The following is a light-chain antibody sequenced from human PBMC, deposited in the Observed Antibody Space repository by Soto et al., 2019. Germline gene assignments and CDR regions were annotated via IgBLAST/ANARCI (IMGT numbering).Light chain of an antibody. Sequence: DIQMTQSPSTLSASVGDRVTITCRASQSISTWLAWYQQKPGKAPKLLIYKASSLESGVPSRFSGSGSGTEITLTISGLQPDDFATYYCQQYDSFSITFGQGTRLEIK. CDR2: KAS. J-gene: IGKJ5*01. V-gene: IGKV1-5*03. CDR3: QQYDSFSIT. CDR1: QSISTW.